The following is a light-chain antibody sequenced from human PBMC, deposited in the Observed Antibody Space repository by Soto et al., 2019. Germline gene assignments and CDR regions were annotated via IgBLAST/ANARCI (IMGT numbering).Light chain of an antibody. J-gene: IGLJ1*01. CDR3: SSYTSSSTLLYV. V-gene: IGLV2-14*01. CDR1: SSDVGGYNY. CDR2: DVS. Sequence: QSALTHPASVSGSPGQSITLSCTGTSSDVGGYNYVSWYQQHPGKAPKLMIYDVSNRPSGVSNRFSGSKSGNTASLTISGLQAEDEADYYCSSYTSSSTLLYVFGTGTKVTVL.